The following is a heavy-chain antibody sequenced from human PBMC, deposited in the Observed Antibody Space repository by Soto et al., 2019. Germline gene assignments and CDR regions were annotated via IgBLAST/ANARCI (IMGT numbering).Heavy chain of an antibody. D-gene: IGHD3-3*01. CDR3: ARERKYYDFWSGYYGMDV. V-gene: IGHV4-4*02. CDR1: GGSISSSNW. J-gene: IGHJ6*02. CDR2: IYHSGST. Sequence: PSETLCLTCAVSGGSISSSNWWSWVRQPPGKGLEWIGEIYHSGSTNYNPSLKSRVTISVDKSKNQFSLKLSSVTAADTAVYYCARERKYYDFWSGYYGMDVWGQGTTVTVSS.